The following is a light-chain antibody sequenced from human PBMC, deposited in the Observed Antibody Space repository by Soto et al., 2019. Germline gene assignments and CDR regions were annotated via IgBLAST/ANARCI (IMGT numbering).Light chain of an antibody. J-gene: IGKJ2*01. CDR2: DAS. CDR1: QNISVW. V-gene: IGKV1-5*01. CDR3: QQYDSSSPT. Sequence: DIQMTQSPSTLSASVGDGVTITCRASQNISVWLAWYQQRPGKAPKFLIYDASSLETGVPSRFSGSGSGTEFTLTIRSLQPDDFATYYCQQYDSSSPTFVQGTKLEIK.